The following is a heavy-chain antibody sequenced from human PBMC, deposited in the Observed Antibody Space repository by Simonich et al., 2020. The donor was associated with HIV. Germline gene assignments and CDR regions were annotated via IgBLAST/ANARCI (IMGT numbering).Heavy chain of an antibody. J-gene: IGHJ4*02. V-gene: IGHV3-21*01. CDR1: GFTFRSYS. Sequence: EVQLVESGGGLVKPGGSLRLSCAASGFTFRSYSMNWVRQARGKGLGWGSSISSSSSYIYYADSVKGRFTISRDNAKNSLYLQMNSLRAEDTAVYYCARDGRKGSSTSCSDYWGQGTLVTVSS. CDR3: ARDGRKGSSTSCSDY. CDR2: ISSSSSYI. D-gene: IGHD2-2*01.